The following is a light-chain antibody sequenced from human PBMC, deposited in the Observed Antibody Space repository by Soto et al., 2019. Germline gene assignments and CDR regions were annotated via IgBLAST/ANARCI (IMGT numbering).Light chain of an antibody. CDR1: QSISSN. CDR2: RTS. V-gene: IGKV3-15*01. CDR3: QQYNNWPRAT. J-gene: IGKJ4*01. Sequence: EIVMTQSPATLSVSPGERATLSCRASQSISSNLAWYQQKPGQAPRLLMFRTSSRATGFPARFSGSGSGTQFKLGISSLQSEDFGVYYCQQYNNWPRATLAGGTKV.